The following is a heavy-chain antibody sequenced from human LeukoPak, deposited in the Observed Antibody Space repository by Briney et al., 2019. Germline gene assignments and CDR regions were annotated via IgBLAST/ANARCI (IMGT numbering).Heavy chain of an antibody. CDR3: AKAYHDSGCLIDY. J-gene: IGHJ4*02. D-gene: IGHD6-19*01. Sequence: GGSLRLSCAASGITFSSHAMTWVRQAPGKGLEWVAAISGNGATTDYADSVKGRFTISRDNSKSTLYLQMNSLRAEDTAVYYCAKAYHDSGCLIDYWGQGTLVTVSS. V-gene: IGHV3-23*01. CDR2: ISGNGATT. CDR1: GITFSSHA.